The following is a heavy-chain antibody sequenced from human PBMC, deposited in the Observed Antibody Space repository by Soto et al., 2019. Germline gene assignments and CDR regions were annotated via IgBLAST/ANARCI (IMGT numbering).Heavy chain of an antibody. CDR2: ISYDGSNK. CDR1: GFTFHGYC. V-gene: IGHV3-30*18. J-gene: IGHJ3*02. CDR3: ANRNPHYYHSNGSPAYACDI. Sequence: XESLTLSCAASGFTFHGYCRHWVRQPPGKGLEWVAVISYDGSNKYYADSVKGRFTISRDNSKNTLYLQMNSLRAEDTAVYYCANRNPHYYHSNGSPAYACDIWGQGTMVTVSS. D-gene: IGHD3-22*01.